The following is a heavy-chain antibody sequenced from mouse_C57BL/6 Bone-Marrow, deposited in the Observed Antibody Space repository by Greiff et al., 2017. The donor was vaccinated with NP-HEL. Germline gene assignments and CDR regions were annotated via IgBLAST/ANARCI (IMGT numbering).Heavy chain of an antibody. J-gene: IGHJ1*03. CDR3: ARGIYGSSLYWYFDV. D-gene: IGHD1-1*01. CDR1: GYTFTSYG. V-gene: IGHV1-81*01. Sequence: QVQLQQSGAELARPGASVKLSCKASGYTFTSYGISWVKQRTGQGLEWIGEIYPRSGNTYYNEKFKGKATLTADKSSSTAYMELRSLTSEDSAVYFCARGIYGSSLYWYFDVWGTGTTVTVSS. CDR2: IYPRSGNT.